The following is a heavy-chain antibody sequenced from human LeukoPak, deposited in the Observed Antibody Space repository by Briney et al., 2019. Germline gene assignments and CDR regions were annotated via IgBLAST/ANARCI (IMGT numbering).Heavy chain of an antibody. Sequence: GGSLRLSCAASGFTFSDYYMDWVRQAPREGLEWVGRTRDKANSYTADYAASVKGRFAISRDDSQNLLYLQMHSLKTEDTAVYYCVRRVFGGDCYYDYWGQGTLVTVSS. V-gene: IGHV3-72*01. J-gene: IGHJ4*02. CDR1: GFTFSDYY. D-gene: IGHD2-21*01. CDR2: TRDKANSYTA. CDR3: VRRVFGGDCYYDY.